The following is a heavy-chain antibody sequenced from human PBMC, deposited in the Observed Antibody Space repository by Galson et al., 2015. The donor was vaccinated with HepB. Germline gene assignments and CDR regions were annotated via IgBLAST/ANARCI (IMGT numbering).Heavy chain of an antibody. D-gene: IGHD4-17*01. V-gene: IGHV3-11*01. CDR1: GFTFSDYY. CDR2: ISSSGSTI. CDR3: ATGGTVTPKTPYYYGMDV. J-gene: IGHJ6*02. Sequence: SLRLSCAASGFTFSDYYMSWIRQAPGKGLEWVSYISSSGSTIYYADSVKGRFTTSRDNAKNSLYLQMNSLRAEDTAVYYCATGGTVTPKTPYYYGMDVWGQGTTVTVSS.